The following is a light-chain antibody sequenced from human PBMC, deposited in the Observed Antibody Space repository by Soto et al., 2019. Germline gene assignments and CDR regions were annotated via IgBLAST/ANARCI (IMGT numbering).Light chain of an antibody. CDR1: QSVSSD. CDR3: QQDNNLPRT. Sequence: MVVTQWPAVLSVSPGERATLSWRASQSVSSDLAWYHQKPGQAPRLLIYGASTRATGIPARFSGRGSGTGFTLPIYRLQSEDCAVYYCQQDNNLPRTFCQGTKV. CDR2: GAS. J-gene: IGKJ1*01. V-gene: IGKV3-15*01.